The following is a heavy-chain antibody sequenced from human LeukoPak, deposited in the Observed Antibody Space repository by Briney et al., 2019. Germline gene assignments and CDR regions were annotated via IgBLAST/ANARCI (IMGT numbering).Heavy chain of an antibody. CDR1: GFTFDDYA. CDR2: ISWNSGSI. CDR3: ARLKWIQLWLGGRYFDY. D-gene: IGHD5-18*01. J-gene: IGHJ4*02. Sequence: PGGSLRLSCAASGFTFDDYAMHWVRQAPGKGLEWVSGISWNSGSIGYADSVKGRFTISRDNAKNSLYLQMNSLRAEDTAVYYCARLKWIQLWLGGRYFDYRGQGTLVTVSS. V-gene: IGHV3-9*01.